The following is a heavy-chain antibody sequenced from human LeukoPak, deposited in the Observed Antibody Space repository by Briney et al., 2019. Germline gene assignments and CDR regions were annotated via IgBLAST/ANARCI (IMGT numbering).Heavy chain of an antibody. J-gene: IGHJ4*02. V-gene: IGHV1-18*01. CDR3: ARARWGRGPLGGAYY. D-gene: IGHD3-16*01. Sequence: GASVKVSCKASGYTSTSYGISWVRQAPGQGLEWMGWISAYNGNTNYAQKLQGRVTMTTDTSTSTVYMELSSLRSEDTAVYYCARARWGRGPLGGAYYLGPGTLVTVSS. CDR2: ISAYNGNT. CDR1: GYTSTSYG.